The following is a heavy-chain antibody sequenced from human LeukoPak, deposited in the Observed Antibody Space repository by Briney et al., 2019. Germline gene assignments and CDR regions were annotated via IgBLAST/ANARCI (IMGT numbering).Heavy chain of an antibody. V-gene: IGHV4-31*03. J-gene: IGHJ1*01. Sequence: TASQTLSLTCTVSGGSISSGGYYWSWLRQHPGKGLEWIGYIYYSGSTYYNPSLKSRVTISVDTSKNQFSLKLSSVTAADTAVYYCARVRDSSSHGLYFQHWGQGTLVTVSS. CDR3: ARVRDSSSHGLYFQH. CDR1: GGSISSGGYY. D-gene: IGHD6-13*01. CDR2: IYYSGST.